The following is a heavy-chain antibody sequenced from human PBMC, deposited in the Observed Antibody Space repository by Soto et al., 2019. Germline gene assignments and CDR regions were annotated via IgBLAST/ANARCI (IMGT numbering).Heavy chain of an antibody. D-gene: IGHD6-6*01. CDR1: GGSFSGYY. CDR3: ARGTVYSSPYNWFDP. Sequence: QVQLQQWGAGLLKPSETLSLTCAVYGGSFSGYYWSWIRQPPGKGLEWIGEINHSGSTNYNPSLKSRVTISVDTSKNQFSLKLSSVTAADTAVYYCARGTVYSSPYNWFDPWGQGTLVTVSS. J-gene: IGHJ5*02. V-gene: IGHV4-34*01. CDR2: INHSGST.